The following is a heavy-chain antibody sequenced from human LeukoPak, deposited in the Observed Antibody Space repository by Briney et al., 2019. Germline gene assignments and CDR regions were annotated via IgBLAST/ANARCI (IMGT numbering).Heavy chain of an antibody. CDR2: IASKTDGGAT. CDR3: TTGIRGD. V-gene: IGHV3-15*07. J-gene: IGHJ4*02. CDR1: GLTVTNAW. Sequence: GGSLRLSCSASGLTVTNAWMNWIRQAPGEGLDWVGRIASKTDGGATDYAAPVKGRFTISRDDSKNTLNLQMNSLKTEDTAVYYCTTGIRGDWGQGTLVTVSS. D-gene: IGHD3-10*01.